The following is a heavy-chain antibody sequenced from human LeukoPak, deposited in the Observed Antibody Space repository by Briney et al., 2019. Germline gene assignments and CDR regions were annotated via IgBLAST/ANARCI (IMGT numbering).Heavy chain of an antibody. Sequence: GGSLRLSCAASGFTFSSYSMNWVRQAPGKGLEWVSSISSSSSYIYYADSVKGRFTISRDNAKNSLYLQMNSLRAEDTAVYYCARHSDYYDSSGYLFAFDIWGQGTMVTVSS. J-gene: IGHJ3*02. CDR1: GFTFSSYS. CDR2: ISSSSSYI. CDR3: ARHSDYYDSSGYLFAFDI. D-gene: IGHD3-22*01. V-gene: IGHV3-21*01.